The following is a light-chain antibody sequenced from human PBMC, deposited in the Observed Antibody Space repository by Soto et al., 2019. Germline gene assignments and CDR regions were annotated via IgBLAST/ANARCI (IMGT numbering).Light chain of an antibody. CDR2: EVF. CDR1: SSDVGSYNL. Sequence: QAVVTQPASVSGSPGQSITISCTGPSSDVGSYNLVSWYQQYPDKAPKLIIFEVFKRPSGVSHRFSGSKSGNTASLTISGLQAEDEANYYCCSYAGRATYVFGGGTKLTVL. V-gene: IGLV2-23*02. J-gene: IGLJ2*01. CDR3: CSYAGRATYV.